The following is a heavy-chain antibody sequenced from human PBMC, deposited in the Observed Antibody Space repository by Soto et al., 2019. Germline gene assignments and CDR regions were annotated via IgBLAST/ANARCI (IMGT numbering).Heavy chain of an antibody. J-gene: IGHJ4*02. CDR1: GFTFDDYA. V-gene: IGHV3-9*01. Sequence: EVQLVESGGGLVQPGRSLRLSCAASGFTFDDYAMHWVRQAPGKGLEWVSGISWNGGRMGYADSVKGRFTISRDNAKNSLFLQMNSLRAEDKALYYWVKGSSYNTSPPDFWCQGTLVTVSS. D-gene: IGHD6-6*01. CDR3: VKGSSYNTSPPDF. CDR2: ISWNGGRM.